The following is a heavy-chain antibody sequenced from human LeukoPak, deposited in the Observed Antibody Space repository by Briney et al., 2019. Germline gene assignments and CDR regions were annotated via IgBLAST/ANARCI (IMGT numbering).Heavy chain of an antibody. V-gene: IGHV3-23*01. D-gene: IGHD2-15*01. Sequence: GGSLRLSCAASGFTLSSYAMSWVRQAPGKGLEWVSAISDTGNTYHADSVKGRFTISRDGSKNTLFLQMNRLRPEDAAVYYCAKAPVTTCRGAFCYPFDYWGLGTLVTVSS. CDR1: GFTLSSYA. CDR3: AKAPVTTCRGAFCYPFDY. J-gene: IGHJ4*02. CDR2: ISDTGNT.